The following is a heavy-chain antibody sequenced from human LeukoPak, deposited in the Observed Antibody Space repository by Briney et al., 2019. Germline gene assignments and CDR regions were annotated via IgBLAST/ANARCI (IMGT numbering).Heavy chain of an antibody. CDR2: IYYSGST. J-gene: IGHJ3*02. CDR3: ARVGYCSGGSCYRSAFDI. V-gene: IGHV4-59*01. D-gene: IGHD2-15*01. Sequence: RASETLSLTCTVSGGSISSYYWSWIRQPPGKGLEWIGYIYYSGSTNYNPSLKSRVTISVDTSKNQFSLKLSSVTTADTAMYYCARVGYCSGGSCYRSAFDIWGQGTMVTVSS. CDR1: GGSISSYY.